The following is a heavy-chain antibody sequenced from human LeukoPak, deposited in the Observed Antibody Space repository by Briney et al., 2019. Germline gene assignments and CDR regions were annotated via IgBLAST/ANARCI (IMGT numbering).Heavy chain of an antibody. Sequence: GGSLRLSCTVSGFSVSDNSMSWVRQAPGKGLEWVSFIYSGTTHYSDSVKGRFTISRDNSKNTLYLQMNSLRAEDTAVYYCARVVYSYGPHFDYWGQGTLVTVSS. V-gene: IGHV3-53*01. CDR3: ARVVYSYGPHFDY. J-gene: IGHJ4*02. CDR2: IYSGTT. CDR1: GFSVSDNS. D-gene: IGHD5-18*01.